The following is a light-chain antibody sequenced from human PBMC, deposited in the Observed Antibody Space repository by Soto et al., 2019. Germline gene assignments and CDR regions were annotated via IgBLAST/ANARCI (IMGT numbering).Light chain of an antibody. CDR3: QKYGSSPVN. Sequence: EIVLTQSTGTLSLSPGERATLSCRASQSVSSSYLDWYQQKPGQAPRLLIYGASSRATGIPDRFSRSGSGTDFTLTISRLEPEDYEVYYCQKYGSSPVNLGQGTKRESK. CDR1: QSVSSSY. V-gene: IGKV3-20*01. CDR2: GAS. J-gene: IGKJ2*01.